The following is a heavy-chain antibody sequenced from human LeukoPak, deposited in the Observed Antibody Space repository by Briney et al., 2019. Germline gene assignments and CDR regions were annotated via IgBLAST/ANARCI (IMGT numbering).Heavy chain of an antibody. CDR1: GFTFSSYA. CDR3: ARLPGYCSSNSCYKMSIPFDY. D-gene: IGHD2-2*02. CDR2: ISYDGSNK. Sequence: GGSLRLSCAASGFTFSSYAMHWVRQAPGKGLEWVAVISYDGSNKYYADSVKGRFTISRDNSKNTLYLQMNSLRAEDTAVYYCARLPGYCSSNSCYKMSIPFDYWGQGTLVTVSS. J-gene: IGHJ4*02. V-gene: IGHV3-30-3*01.